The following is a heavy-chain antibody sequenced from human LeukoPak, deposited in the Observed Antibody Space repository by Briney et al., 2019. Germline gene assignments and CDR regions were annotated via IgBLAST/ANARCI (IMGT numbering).Heavy chain of an antibody. CDR3: ARGVIVVVPAAPHFDY. CDR2: INPNSGGT. D-gene: IGHD2-2*01. Sequence: ASVKVSCKASGYTFTGYYIHWVRQAPGQGLEWMGWINPNSGGTNYAQKFQGGVTMTRDTSISTAYMELSRLRSDDTAVYYCARGVIVVVPAAPHFDYWGQGTLVTVSS. J-gene: IGHJ4*02. V-gene: IGHV1-2*02. CDR1: GYTFTGYY.